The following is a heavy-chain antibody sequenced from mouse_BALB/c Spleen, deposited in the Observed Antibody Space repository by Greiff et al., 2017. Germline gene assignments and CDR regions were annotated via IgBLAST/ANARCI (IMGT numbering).Heavy chain of an antibody. CDR2: IDPANGNT. J-gene: IGHJ3*01. CDR3: AVSPY. CDR1: GFNIKDTY. D-gene: IGHD6-2*01. V-gene: IGHV14-3*02. Sequence: VQLQQSGAELVKPGASVKLSCTASGFNIKDTYMHWVKQRPEKGLEWIGRIDPANGNTKYDPKFQSKATITADTSSNTAYLQLSSLTAEDSAVYYCAVSPYWGQGTLVTVSA.